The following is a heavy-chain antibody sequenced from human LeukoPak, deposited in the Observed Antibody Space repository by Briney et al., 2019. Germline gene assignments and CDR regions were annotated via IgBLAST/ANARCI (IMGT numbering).Heavy chain of an antibody. CDR3: ARHGYYDRSGYYSSFDY. Sequence: SETLPLTCTVSGGSIRSSYYYWGWIRQPPGKGLEWIGSIYDSGSAYYDPSLKSRVTISVDTSKNQFSLKLSSVTAADTAVYYCARHGYYDRSGYYSSFDYWGQGTLVTVSS. D-gene: IGHD3-22*01. CDR2: IYDSGSA. CDR1: GGSIRSSYYY. V-gene: IGHV4-39*01. J-gene: IGHJ4*02.